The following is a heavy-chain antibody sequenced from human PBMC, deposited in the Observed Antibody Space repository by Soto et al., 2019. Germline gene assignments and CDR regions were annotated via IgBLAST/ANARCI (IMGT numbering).Heavy chain of an antibody. CDR2: ISGSGGTA. CDR1: GFTFSSYA. V-gene: IGHV3-23*01. Sequence: EVQLLESGGGSVQPGGSLRLSCAASGFTFSSYAMHWVRRPPGKGLEWVSSISGSGGTAYYAGSVKGRFSISRDSLVNTLYLQVNSLRAADTAVYYCAKGRGQNWNVDYWGQGTLVTVSP. D-gene: IGHD1-1*01. J-gene: IGHJ4*02. CDR3: AKGRGQNWNVDY.